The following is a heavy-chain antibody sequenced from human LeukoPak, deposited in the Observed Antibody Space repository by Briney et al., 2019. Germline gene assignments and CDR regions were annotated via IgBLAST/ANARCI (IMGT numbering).Heavy chain of an antibody. V-gene: IGHV1-2*02. CDR3: ARDRGRLRYFDWPKTTVGSKGFDP. D-gene: IGHD3-9*01. CDR1: GYTFTGYY. CDR2: INPNSGGT. Sequence: ASVKVSCKASGYTFTGYYMHWVRQAPGQGLEWMGWINPNSGGTNYAQKFQGRVTMTRDTSISTAYMELSRLRSDDTAVYYCARDRGRLRYFDWPKTTVGSKGFDPWGQGTLVTVSS. J-gene: IGHJ5*02.